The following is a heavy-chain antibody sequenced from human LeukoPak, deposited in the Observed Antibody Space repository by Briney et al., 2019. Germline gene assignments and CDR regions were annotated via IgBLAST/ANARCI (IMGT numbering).Heavy chain of an antibody. CDR2: NYPTGDA. CDR1: GVSVTNYY. CDR3: ARDLTARGSFDH. J-gene: IGHJ5*02. Sequence: SETLSLTCSVSGVSVTNYYWSWVRQPAGKRLEWIGRNYPTGDAIYNPSLKSRVTMSVDMSKNHLSLKLTSVTAADAAVYYCARDLTARGSFDHCSHGILVSVSS. D-gene: IGHD3-16*01. V-gene: IGHV4-4*07.